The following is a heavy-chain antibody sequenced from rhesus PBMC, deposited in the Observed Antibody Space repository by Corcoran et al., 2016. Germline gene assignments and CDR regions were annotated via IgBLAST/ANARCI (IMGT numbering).Heavy chain of an antibody. D-gene: IGHD4-23*01. J-gene: IGHJ6*01. V-gene: IGHV1S2*01. CDR2: INPYTGNT. CDR1: GYTFTDYY. Sequence: QVQLVQSGAEVKKPGSSVKVSCKASGYTFTDYYMHWVRQAPRQGLEWMGWINPYTGNTKYAQKFQGRVTMPIDTATSTAYMELSSLRAEDTAVYYCARGDSNYHYGLGSWGQGVVVTVSS. CDR3: ARGDSNYHYGLGS.